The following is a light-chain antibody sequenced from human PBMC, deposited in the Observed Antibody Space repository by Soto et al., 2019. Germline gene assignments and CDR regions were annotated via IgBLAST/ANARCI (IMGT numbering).Light chain of an antibody. CDR2: SAS. V-gene: IGKV1-27*01. CDR1: QDINKY. Sequence: IQMTQSPSSLSESVGDRVTITCRASQDINKYLAWYQQRPGTVPKLLIYSASTLKSGVPSRFSGSRSGTDFTLTISSLQPEDVATYYCQKYSGVPVTFGQGTRLEIK. J-gene: IGKJ5*01. CDR3: QKYSGVPVT.